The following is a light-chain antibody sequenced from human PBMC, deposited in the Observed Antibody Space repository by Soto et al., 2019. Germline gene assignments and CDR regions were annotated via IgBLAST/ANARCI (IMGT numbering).Light chain of an antibody. J-gene: IGKJ4*01. CDR1: QGITTY. Sequence: DIQLTQSPSFLSASVGDRVTITCRASQGITTYLAWYQQKPGKAPKLLIYAASTSQSGVPSRFSGSGSGTEFTLAISSLQPEDFAIYYCQQLKSYPLTFGGGTKVEIK. V-gene: IGKV1-9*01. CDR2: AAS. CDR3: QQLKSYPLT.